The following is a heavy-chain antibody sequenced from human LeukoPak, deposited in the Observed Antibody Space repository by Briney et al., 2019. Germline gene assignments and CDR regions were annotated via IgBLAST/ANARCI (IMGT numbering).Heavy chain of an antibody. V-gene: IGHV3-48*03. Sequence: GGSLRLSCAASGFTLSSYLMSWVRQAPGKGLEWVSHITSSGSTIYYADSVKGRFTISRDNAKNSLYLQMNSLRAEDTAVYYCARPGYSSSWSAFDIWGQGTMVTVSS. CDR2: ITSSGSTI. CDR3: ARPGYSSSWSAFDI. D-gene: IGHD6-13*01. J-gene: IGHJ3*02. CDR1: GFTLSSYL.